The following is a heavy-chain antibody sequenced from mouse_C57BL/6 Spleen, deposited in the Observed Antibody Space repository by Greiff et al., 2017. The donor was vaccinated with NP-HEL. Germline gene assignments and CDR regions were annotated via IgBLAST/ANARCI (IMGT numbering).Heavy chain of an antibody. V-gene: IGHV5-6*01. CDR2: ISSGGSYT. D-gene: IGHD2-5*01. CDR3: ARQDSNYAFDY. Sequence: EVQLQESGGDLVKPGGSLKLSCAASGFTFSSYGMSWVRQTPDKRLEWVATISSGGSYTYYLDSVKGRFTISRDNAKNTLYLQMSSLKSEDTAMYYCARQDSNYAFDYWGQGTTLTVSS. CDR1: GFTFSSYG. J-gene: IGHJ2*01.